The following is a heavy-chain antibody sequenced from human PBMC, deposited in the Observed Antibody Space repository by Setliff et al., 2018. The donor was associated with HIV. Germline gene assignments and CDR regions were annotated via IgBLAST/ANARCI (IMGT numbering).Heavy chain of an antibody. D-gene: IGHD3-22*01. CDR1: GYTFTGYY. V-gene: IGHV1-2*04. J-gene: IGHJ3*02. CDR2: INPNSGGT. Sequence: ASVKVSCKASGYTFTGYYMHWVRQAPGQGLEWMGWINPNSGGTNYAQKFQGWVTMTRDTSISTAYMELSRLRSDDTAVYYCARASYGGSGYPTRYDAFDIWGQGTMVTVSS. CDR3: ARASYGGSGYPTRYDAFDI.